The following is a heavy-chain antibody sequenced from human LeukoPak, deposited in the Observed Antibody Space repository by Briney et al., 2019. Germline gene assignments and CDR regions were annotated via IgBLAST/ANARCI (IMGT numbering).Heavy chain of an antibody. Sequence: GSLRLSFAASGFIFNSSAMSWVRQAPGKGLEWVSAISNNGGYTYYADSVQGRFTISRDNSKSTLCLQMNSLRAEDTAVYYCAKQLGYCSDGSCYFPYWGQGTLVTVSS. CDR2: ISNNGGYT. CDR3: AKQLGYCSDGSCYFPY. V-gene: IGHV3-23*01. CDR1: GFIFNSSA. J-gene: IGHJ4*02. D-gene: IGHD2-15*01.